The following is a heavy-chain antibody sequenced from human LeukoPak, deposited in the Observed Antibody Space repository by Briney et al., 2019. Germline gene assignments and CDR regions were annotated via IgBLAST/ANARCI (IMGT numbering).Heavy chain of an antibody. CDR2: IRYDGSNK. CDR1: GFTFSSYG. J-gene: IGHJ4*02. D-gene: IGHD1-26*01. V-gene: IGHV3-30*02. CDR3: AKNGGSYMYYFDY. Sequence: GGSLRLSRAASGFTFSSYGMHWVRQAPGKGLEWVAFIRYDGSNKYYADSVKGRFTISRDNSKNTLYLQMSSLRAEDTAVYYCAKNGGSYMYYFDYWGQGTLVTVSS.